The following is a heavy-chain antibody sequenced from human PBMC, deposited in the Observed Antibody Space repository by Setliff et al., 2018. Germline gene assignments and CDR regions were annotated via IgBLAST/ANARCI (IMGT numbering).Heavy chain of an antibody. J-gene: IGHJ6*03. CDR1: GYTLSKYY. CDR2: INPSGGLT. D-gene: IGHD5-18*01. V-gene: IGHV1-46*01. CDR3: AREGVDTRSSTDYRYYMDV. Sequence: ASVKVSCKASGYTLSKYYMHWVRQAPGQGLEWMGIINPSGGLTRYAQKFQGRVTIITDASTSTSYMALSSLTSADTAVYYCAREGVDTRSSTDYRYYMDVWGKGTTVTVSS.